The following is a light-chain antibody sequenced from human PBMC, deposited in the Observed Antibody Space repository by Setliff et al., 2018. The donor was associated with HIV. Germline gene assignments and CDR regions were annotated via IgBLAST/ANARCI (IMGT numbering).Light chain of an antibody. CDR3: CSYAGSSTPYV. CDR2: EVS. V-gene: IGLV2-23*02. Sequence: QSALTQPASVSGSPGQSITISCTGTSSDVGSYNLVSWYQQHPGKAPKLMIYEVSKRPSGFSNRISGSKSGNTASLTISRLQAEDEADYYCCSYAGSSTPYVFGTGTKVTVL. J-gene: IGLJ1*01. CDR1: SSDVGSYNL.